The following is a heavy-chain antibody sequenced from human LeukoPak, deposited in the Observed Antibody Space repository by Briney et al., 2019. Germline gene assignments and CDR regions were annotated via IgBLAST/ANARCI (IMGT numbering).Heavy chain of an antibody. V-gene: IGHV3-21*01. CDR1: GFTFSSYG. D-gene: IGHD3-22*01. CDR3: ARYYYDSSGYSY. Sequence: GGSLRLSCAASGFTFSSYGMHWVRQAPGKGLEWVSSISSSSYIYYADSVNGRFTISRDNAKNSLYLQMNSLRAEDTAVYYCARYYYDSSGYSYWGQGTLVTVSS. J-gene: IGHJ4*02. CDR2: ISSSSYI.